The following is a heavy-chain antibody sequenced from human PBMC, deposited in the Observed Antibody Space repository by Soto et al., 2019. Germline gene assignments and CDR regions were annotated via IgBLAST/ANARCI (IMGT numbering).Heavy chain of an antibody. CDR2: IYAGTIT. J-gene: IGHJ4*02. V-gene: IGHV3-53*01. Sequence: PGGSLRLSCAVSGITVSSYYMSWVRQAAGKGLGWVSVIYAGTITYYADSVKGRFTIYRDNSKNTLNLEMNSLRVEDTAVYYCARIPYDNSGTIFDYWGQGTLVTVSS. CDR3: ARIPYDNSGTIFDY. D-gene: IGHD3-22*01. CDR1: GITVSSYY.